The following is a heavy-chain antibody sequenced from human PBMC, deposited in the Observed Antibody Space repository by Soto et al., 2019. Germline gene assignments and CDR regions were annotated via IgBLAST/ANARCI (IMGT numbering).Heavy chain of an antibody. D-gene: IGHD3-9*01. V-gene: IGHV1-3*01. CDR1: GYTFTSYA. CDR2: INAGNGNT. Sequence: ASVKVSCKASGYTFTSYAMHCVRQAPGQRLEWMGWINAGNGNTKYSQKFQGRVTITRDTSASTAYMELSSLRSEDTAVYYCAGDVVFDILAGYDYLYGMVVWRVGTTVTV. CDR3: AGDVVFDILAGYDYLYGMVV. J-gene: IGHJ6*01.